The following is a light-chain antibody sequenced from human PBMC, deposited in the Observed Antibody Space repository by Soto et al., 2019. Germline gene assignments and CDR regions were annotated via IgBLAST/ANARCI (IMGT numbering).Light chain of an antibody. CDR1: QTVRNNY. CDR3: QHDYNLLT. Sequence: EFVLTRSPGTLSLSPGERATLSCRASQTVRNNYLAWYQQKPGQAPRLLIYDASSRATGIPDRFSGGGSGTDFTLTISRLEPEDFAVYYCQHDYNLLTFGGGTKVDIK. V-gene: IGKV3-20*01. J-gene: IGKJ4*01. CDR2: DAS.